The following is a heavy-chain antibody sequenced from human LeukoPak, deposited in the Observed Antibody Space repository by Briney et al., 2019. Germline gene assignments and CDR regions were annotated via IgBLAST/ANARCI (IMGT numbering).Heavy chain of an antibody. CDR1: GGSISSGDYY. D-gene: IGHD3-3*01. CDR2: IYYSGST. Sequence: SETLSLTCTVSGGSISSGDYYWSWIRQPPGKGLEWIGYIYYSGSTYYNPSLKSRVTISVDTSKNQFSLKLSSVTAADTAVYYCAIDDFWSGYYPKDYWGQGTLVTVSS. V-gene: IGHV4-30-4*08. J-gene: IGHJ4*02. CDR3: AIDDFWSGYYPKDY.